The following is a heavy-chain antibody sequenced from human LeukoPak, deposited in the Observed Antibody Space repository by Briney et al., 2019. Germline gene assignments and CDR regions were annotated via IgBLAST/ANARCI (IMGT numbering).Heavy chain of an antibody. CDR1: GGSFTSDY. CDR2: VHHSGMT. V-gene: IGHV4-34*01. Sequence: SETLSLTCTVYGGSFTSDYWTWIRQPPGKGLEWIGEVHHSGMTNYKPSLRSRVTISLDTSKNQFSLNLASVTAADTAVYYCARGISLGWVDYWGQGTLVTVSS. J-gene: IGHJ4*02. D-gene: IGHD6-19*01. CDR3: ARGISLGWVDY.